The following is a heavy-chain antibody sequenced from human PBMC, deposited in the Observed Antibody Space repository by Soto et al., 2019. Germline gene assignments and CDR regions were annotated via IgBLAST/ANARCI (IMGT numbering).Heavy chain of an antibody. CDR3: ARYNWNMFAVDI. V-gene: IGHV3-33*01. D-gene: IGHD1-20*01. CDR1: GFTFISYG. Sequence: PGGSLRLSCAASGFTFISYGMHWVRKAPGKGLEWVAVIWYDGSNKYYADSVKGRFTISRDNSKNTLYLQMNSLRAEDTAVYYCARYNWNMFAVDIWGQGTMVTVSS. J-gene: IGHJ3*02. CDR2: IWYDGSNK.